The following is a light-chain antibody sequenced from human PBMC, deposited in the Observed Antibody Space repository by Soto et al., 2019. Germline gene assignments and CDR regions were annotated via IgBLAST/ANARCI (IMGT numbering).Light chain of an antibody. Sequence: SALTQPASVSGSPGQSITISCTGTGNDVGGYNYVSWYQQHPGKAPKLMIYDVSNRPSGVSNRFSGSKSGNTASLTISGLQAEDEADYYCSSFTSSTTRVFGAGTKVTVL. V-gene: IGLV2-14*01. J-gene: IGLJ1*01. CDR3: SSFTSSTTRV. CDR2: DVS. CDR1: GNDVGGYNY.